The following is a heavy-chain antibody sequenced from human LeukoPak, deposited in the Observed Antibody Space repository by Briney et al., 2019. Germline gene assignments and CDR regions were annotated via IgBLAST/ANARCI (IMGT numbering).Heavy chain of an antibody. CDR1: GYTFTIYG. Sequence: GASVKLSCKASGYTFTIYGISWVRQAPGQALEWMGWISAYNGNTNYAQKIQGRVTMTTDTSTSTAYMELRSLRSDDTAVYYCARDTRGSYYPLDYWGQGTLVTVSS. J-gene: IGHJ4*02. CDR3: ARDTRGSYYPLDY. V-gene: IGHV1-18*01. D-gene: IGHD1-26*01. CDR2: ISAYNGNT.